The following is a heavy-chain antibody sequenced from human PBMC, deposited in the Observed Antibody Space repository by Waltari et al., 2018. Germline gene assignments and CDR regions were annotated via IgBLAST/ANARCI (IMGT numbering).Heavy chain of an antibody. CDR3: AREQQLTFDY. V-gene: IGHV3-30-3*01. CDR2: ISYDGSNK. CDR1: GFTFSSYA. D-gene: IGHD6-13*01. Sequence: QVQLVESGGGVVQPGRSLRLSCAASGFTFSSYAMHWVRQAPGKGLEWVAVISYDGSNKYYADSVKGRFTISRDNSKNTLYLQMNSLRAEDTAVYYCAREQQLTFDYWGQGTLVTVSS. J-gene: IGHJ4*02.